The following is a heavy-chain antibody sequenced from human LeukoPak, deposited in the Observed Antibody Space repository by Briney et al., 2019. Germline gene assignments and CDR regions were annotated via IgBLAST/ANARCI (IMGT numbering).Heavy chain of an antibody. D-gene: IGHD6-19*01. J-gene: IGHJ4*02. CDR1: GYSFTSYA. CDR3: ATEPSIAVAGTDDY. Sequence: ASVKVSCKASGYSFTSYAISWVRQAPGQGLEWMGWINPNSGGTNYAQKFQGRVTMTRDTSISTAYMELSRLRSDDTAVYYCATEPSIAVAGTDDYWGQGTLVTVSS. CDR2: INPNSGGT. V-gene: IGHV1-2*02.